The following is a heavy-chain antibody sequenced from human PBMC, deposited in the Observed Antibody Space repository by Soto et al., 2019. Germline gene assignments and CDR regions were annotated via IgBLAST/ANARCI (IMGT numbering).Heavy chain of an antibody. CDR3: ARGLGSSWYALDY. CDR1: GYTFTSYD. D-gene: IGHD6-13*01. Sequence: QVQLVQSGAEVKKPGASVKVSCKASGYTFTSYDINWVRQATGQGLERRGWMNPNRDNTGYAQKFQGKVTMPRNTSISTAYMELSSLRSEDAAVYYCARGLGSSWYALDYWGQGTLVTVSS. CDR2: MNPNRDNT. J-gene: IGHJ4*02. V-gene: IGHV1-8*01.